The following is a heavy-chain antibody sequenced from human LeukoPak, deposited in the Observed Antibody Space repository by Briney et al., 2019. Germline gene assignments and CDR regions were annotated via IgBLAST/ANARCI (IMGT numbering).Heavy chain of an antibody. V-gene: IGHV3-53*01. CDR3: ARNILFAFDI. CDR2: IYNDGST. J-gene: IGHJ3*02. CDR1: GLTVSSSY. Sequence: GRSLRLSCAASGLTVSSSYMSWVRQAPGKGLEWVSIIYNDGSTYYSDSMKGRFTISRDNSKNTLYLQVNSLRAEDTAMYYCARNILFAFDIWGQGTMVTVSS. D-gene: IGHD2/OR15-2a*01.